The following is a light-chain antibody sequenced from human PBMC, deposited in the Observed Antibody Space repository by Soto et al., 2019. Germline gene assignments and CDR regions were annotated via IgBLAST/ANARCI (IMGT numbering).Light chain of an antibody. V-gene: IGKV3-15*01. J-gene: IGKJ4*01. CDR3: QQYNQWPPLT. CDR1: QSVSSSY. CDR2: GAS. Sequence: EIVLTQSPGILSLSPGERATLSCRASQSVSSSYLAWYQQKPGQAPRLLIYGASKRATGFPARFSGSGSGTEFTLTISDLQSEDFAVYYCQQYNQWPPLTFGGGTKVDIK.